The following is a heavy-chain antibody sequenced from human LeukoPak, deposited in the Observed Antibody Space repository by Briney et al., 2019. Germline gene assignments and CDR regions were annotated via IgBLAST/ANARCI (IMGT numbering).Heavy chain of an antibody. CDR1: GYTFTGYY. CDR3: ARALGGVYYFDY. Sequence: ASVKVSCKASGYTFTGYYMHWVRQAPGQGLEWMGWINPNSGGTNYAQKFQGRVTMTRDTSISTAYMELSRLRSDDTAVYYCARALGGVYYFDYWGQGTLVTVPS. V-gene: IGHV1-2*02. CDR2: INPNSGGT. D-gene: IGHD6-13*01. J-gene: IGHJ4*02.